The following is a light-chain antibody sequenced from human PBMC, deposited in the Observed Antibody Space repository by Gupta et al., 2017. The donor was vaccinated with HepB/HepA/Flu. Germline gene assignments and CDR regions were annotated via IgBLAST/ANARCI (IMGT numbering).Light chain of an antibody. V-gene: IGLV2-14*03. J-gene: IGLJ3*02. CDR2: DVG. CDR1: SRDVGGYNF. Sequence: QSALTQPASVSGSPGPSITILCTGTSRDVGGYNFVSWYQQYPGNAPKLIWWDVGNRPSGVSNLSAAYKAGTTAFLTSSGLQADDDAYFYSTSYTSRSAWVFGGGTKLTVL. CDR3: TSYTSRSAWV.